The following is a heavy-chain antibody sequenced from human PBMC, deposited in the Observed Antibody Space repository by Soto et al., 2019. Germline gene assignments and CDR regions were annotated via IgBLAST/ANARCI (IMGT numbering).Heavy chain of an antibody. CDR3: ARGGSYSNYNWFDP. Sequence: GASVKVSCKASGGTFSSYTISWVRQAPGQGLEWMGRIIPILGIANYAQKFQGRVTITADKSTSTAYMELSSLRSEDTAVYYCARGGSYSNYNWFDPWGQGTLVTVSS. J-gene: IGHJ5*02. CDR1: GGTFSSYT. D-gene: IGHD4-4*01. V-gene: IGHV1-69*02. CDR2: IIPILGIA.